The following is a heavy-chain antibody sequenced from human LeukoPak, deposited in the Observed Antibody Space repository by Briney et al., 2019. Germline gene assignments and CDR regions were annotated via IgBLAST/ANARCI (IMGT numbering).Heavy chain of an antibody. CDR2: LYSDGTT. D-gene: IGHD6-13*01. Sequence: GGSLRLSCAASGFPVNNNYMSWVRQAPGKGLEWVSVLYSDGTTSYADSVRGRFTISRGNSKNTVYLQMNSLRAEDTAVYYCAKDQTAAVGQLDYWGQGTVVTVSS. V-gene: IGHV3-66*01. CDR1: GFPVNNNY. CDR3: AKDQTAAVGQLDY. J-gene: IGHJ4*02.